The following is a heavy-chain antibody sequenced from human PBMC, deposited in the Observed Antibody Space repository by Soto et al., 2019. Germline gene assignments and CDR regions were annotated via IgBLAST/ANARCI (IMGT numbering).Heavy chain of an antibody. CDR2: IYYSGST. CDR1: GGSISSSSCY. CDR3: ASQATRIAAPDY. V-gene: IGHV4-39*01. D-gene: IGHD6-13*01. Sequence: SSETLSLTCTVSGGSISSSSCYWGWTRQPPGKGLEWIGSIYYSGSTYYNPSLKSRVTISVDTSKNQFSLKLSSVTAADTAVYYCASQATRIAAPDYWGQGTLVTVSS. J-gene: IGHJ4*02.